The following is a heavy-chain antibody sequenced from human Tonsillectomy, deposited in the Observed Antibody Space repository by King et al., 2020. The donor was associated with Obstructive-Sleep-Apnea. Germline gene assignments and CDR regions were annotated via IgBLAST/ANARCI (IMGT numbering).Heavy chain of an antibody. J-gene: IGHJ4*02. Sequence: VQLVESGAEVKEPGASVKVSCKASGYTFNTYDINWVRQAPGQGLEWMGWMNPNSGNTGYAQKFKGRVTMTRSTSITTAYMELSSLRSEDTAVYYCARGQTGCDYWGQGTLVTVSS. CDR2: MNPNSGNT. CDR3: ARGQTGCDY. V-gene: IGHV1-8*01. CDR1: GYTFNTYD. D-gene: IGHD1-14*01.